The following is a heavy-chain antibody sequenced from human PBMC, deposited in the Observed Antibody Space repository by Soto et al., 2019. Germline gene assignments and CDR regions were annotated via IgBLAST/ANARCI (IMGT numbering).Heavy chain of an antibody. V-gene: IGHV3-30*18. CDR3: AKAHGYSSGWRADS. CDR1: GFIFSNNG. D-gene: IGHD6-19*01. J-gene: IGHJ4*02. CDR2: MSYDGSDT. Sequence: LRLSCVGSGFIFSNNGMHWVRQTPGKGLEWVAFMSYDGSDTFYADSVKGRFTISRDNSKNTVYLQMTTLRREDAAVYYCAKAHGYSSGWRADSWGQGTRVTVSS.